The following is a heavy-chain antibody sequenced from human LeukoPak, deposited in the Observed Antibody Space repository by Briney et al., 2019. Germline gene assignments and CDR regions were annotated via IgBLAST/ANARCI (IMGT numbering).Heavy chain of an antibody. CDR3: AKDPQTLGYSSGYFDY. CDR2: ISGSGGST. Sequence: GGSLRLSCAASGFTFSSYAMSWVRQAPGKWLEWVSAISGSGGSTYYADSVKGRFTISRGNSKNTLYLQMNSLRAEDTAVYYCAKDPQTLGYSSGYFDYWGQGTLVTVSS. J-gene: IGHJ4*02. D-gene: IGHD6-19*01. V-gene: IGHV3-23*01. CDR1: GFTFSSYA.